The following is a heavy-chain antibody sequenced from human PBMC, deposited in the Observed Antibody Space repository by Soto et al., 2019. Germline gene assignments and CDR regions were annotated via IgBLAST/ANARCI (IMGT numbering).Heavy chain of an antibody. Sequence: GGSLRLSCAASGFTFSNYWMTWVRQAPGKGLEWVANIKPDGSEEYYVDSMKGRFTISRDNAKNSLFLQVNSLRAEDTAVYYCATSSYSSNYAFDFWGQGTLVTVSS. CDR3: ATSSYSSNYAFDF. J-gene: IGHJ5*01. V-gene: IGHV3-7*02. CDR1: GFTFSNYW. D-gene: IGHD4-4*01. CDR2: IKPDGSEE.